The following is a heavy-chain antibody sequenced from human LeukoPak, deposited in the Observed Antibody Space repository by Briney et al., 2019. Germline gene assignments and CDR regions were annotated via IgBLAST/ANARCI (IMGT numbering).Heavy chain of an antibody. D-gene: IGHD3-16*02. J-gene: IGHJ4*02. CDR2: INPNSGGT. CDR1: GYTFTGYY. Sequence: ASVTVSCKASGYTFTGYYMHWVRQAPGQGLEWMGWINPNSGGTNYAQKFQGWVTMTRDTSISTAYMELSRLRSDDTAVYYCARAPGLYDYVWASYRYTGKGYYFDYWGQGILVTVSS. V-gene: IGHV1-2*04. CDR3: ARAPGLYDYVWASYRYTGKGYYFDY.